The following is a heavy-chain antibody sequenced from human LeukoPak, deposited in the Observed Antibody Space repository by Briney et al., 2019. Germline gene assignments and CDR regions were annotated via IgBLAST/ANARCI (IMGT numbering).Heavy chain of an antibody. V-gene: IGHV4-59*01. CDR2: IYYSGST. CDR1: GDSISTYY. J-gene: IGHJ6*03. D-gene: IGHD3-3*01. CDR3: ARGTAGGSGYYTHLGVYYYYYMDV. Sequence: SETLSLTCTVSGDSISTYYWSWIRQPPGKGLEWIGYIYYSGSTNYHPSLKSRVTISVDTSENQFSLKLSSVTAADTAAYYCARGTAGGSGYYTHLGVYYYYYMDVWGKGTTVTVSS.